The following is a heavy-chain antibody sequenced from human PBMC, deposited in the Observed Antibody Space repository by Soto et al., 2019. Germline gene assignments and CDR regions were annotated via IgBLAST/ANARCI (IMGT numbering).Heavy chain of an antibody. J-gene: IGHJ6*02. CDR2: IHYTGSI. Sequence: SETLSLTCTVSGGSISNYYWTWIRQSPGKGLEWIGYIHYTGSIMYNPSFKSRLTMAVDTTKNQFSLQLTSVTAADTAVYFCAREDDGGDRDYYGLDVWGQGTMVTVSS. D-gene: IGHD2-21*02. CDR1: GGSISNYY. CDR3: AREDDGGDRDYYGLDV. V-gene: IGHV4-59*12.